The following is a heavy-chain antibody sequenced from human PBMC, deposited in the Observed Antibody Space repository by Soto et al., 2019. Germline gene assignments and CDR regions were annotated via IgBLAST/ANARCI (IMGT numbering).Heavy chain of an antibody. V-gene: IGHV3-23*01. CDR3: AKRSSSSTFDY. J-gene: IGHJ4*02. D-gene: IGHD6-6*01. Sequence: EVPLLESGGGLVQPGESLRLSCAASGFTFSSYAMSWVRQAPGKGLEWVSVISGSDDSTYYADSVKGRFTISSDNSKSTRYLQMNSLRAEDTAVYYCAKRSSSSTFDYCGQGTLVTVSS. CDR1: GFTFSSYA. CDR2: ISGSDDST.